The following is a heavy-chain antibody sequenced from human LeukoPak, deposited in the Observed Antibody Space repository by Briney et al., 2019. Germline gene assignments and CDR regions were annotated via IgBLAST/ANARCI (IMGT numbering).Heavy chain of an antibody. CDR3: ARWVQGVTSFDY. CDR1: GFTFSTYN. V-gene: IGHV3-21*01. CDR2: ISGSSSYI. D-gene: IGHD3-10*01. J-gene: IGHJ4*02. Sequence: HPGGSLRLSCAASGFTFSTYNMNWVRQAPGKGLEWVSSISGSSSYIYYADSVKGRFSISRDNAKNSLYLQMNSLRAEDTAVYYCARWVQGVTSFDYRGQGTLVTVSS.